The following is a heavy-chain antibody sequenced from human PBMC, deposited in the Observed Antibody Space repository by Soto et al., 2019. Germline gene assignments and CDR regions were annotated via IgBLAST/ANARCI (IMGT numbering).Heavy chain of an antibody. CDR2: IYPSGRG. CDR1: GGSITNHY. Sequence: QVQLQESGPRLVTPSETLTLTCSVSGGSITNHYWGWIRQPPGKGLEIIWRIYPSGRGPYNPSLQDPVTMSVDTSKNPFSLTMNSVTAADTASYYCARDYDVNTAVDYWYFDLWGRGTLVTVSS. V-gene: IGHV4-4*07. CDR3: ARDYDVNTAVDYWYFDL. J-gene: IGHJ2*01. D-gene: IGHD5-18*01.